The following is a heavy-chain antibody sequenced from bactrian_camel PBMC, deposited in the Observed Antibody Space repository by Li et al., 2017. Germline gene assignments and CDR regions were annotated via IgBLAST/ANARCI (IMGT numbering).Heavy chain of an antibody. V-gene: IGHV3S53*01. Sequence: VQLVESGGGSVQAGGSLRLSCRFATGYSAVTLCMGWFRQAPGKQREGIAAINRRGTTNYADSVLGRFTISKVNAEKTLYLQMNNLKPEDSATYYCAALYTGISGCYSTSLAPASFEHWGQGTQVTVS. CDR2: INRRGTT. CDR1: GYSAVTLC. CDR3: AALYTGISGCYSTSLAPASFEH. J-gene: IGHJ4*01. D-gene: IGHD2*01.